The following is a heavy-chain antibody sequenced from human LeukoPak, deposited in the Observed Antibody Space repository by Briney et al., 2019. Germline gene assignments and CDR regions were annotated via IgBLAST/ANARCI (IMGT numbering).Heavy chain of an antibody. CDR3: AKDRKWETLSNLVQLPSYFD. J-gene: IGHJ4*01. CDR2: ISGGGGDT. V-gene: IGHV3-23*01. D-gene: IGHD1-26*01. CDR1: GSTVSDYT. Sequence: GGSQRLSCTASGSTVSDYTMSWVRQAPGKGLEWVSSISGGGGDTYYADAVKGRFTISRDNSKRPVFLQMKSLRAEDTAVYYCAKDRKWETLSNLVQLPSYFD.